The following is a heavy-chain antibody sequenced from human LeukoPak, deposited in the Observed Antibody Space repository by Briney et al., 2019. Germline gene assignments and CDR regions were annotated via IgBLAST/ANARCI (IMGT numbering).Heavy chain of an antibody. V-gene: IGHV4-61*02. Sequence: SETLSLTCTVSGGSISSGSYYWSWIRQPAGKGLEWIGRIYTSGSTNYNPSLKSRVTISVDTFKNQFSLKLSSVTAADTAVYYCARVGYSYGTFFDYWGQGTLVTVSS. CDR3: ARVGYSYGTFFDY. CDR2: IYTSGST. D-gene: IGHD5-18*01. J-gene: IGHJ4*02. CDR1: GGSISSGSYY.